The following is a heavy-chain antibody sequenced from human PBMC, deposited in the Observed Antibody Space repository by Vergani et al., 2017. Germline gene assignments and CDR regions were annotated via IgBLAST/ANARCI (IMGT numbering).Heavy chain of an antibody. CDR3: AKTGYSSSWLFDY. CDR1: GFTFSSFA. D-gene: IGHD6-13*01. J-gene: IGHJ4*02. CDR2: ISGSGGST. Sequence: EVQLLESGGGLVQPGGSLRLSCAASGFTFSSFAMSWVRQAPGKGLEWVSAISGSGGSTYYADSVKGRFTISRDNSKNTLYLQMNSLRAEDTAVYYCAKTGYSSSWLFDYWGQGTLVTVSS. V-gene: IGHV3-23*01.